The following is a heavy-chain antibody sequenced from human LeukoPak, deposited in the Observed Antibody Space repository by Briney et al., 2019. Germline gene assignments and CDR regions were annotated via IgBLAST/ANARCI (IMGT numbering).Heavy chain of an antibody. Sequence: SETLSLTCTVSGGSLSSQYWSWIRQPPGKGLEWIGYIYYRGSTSYNPSLRSRVTISVDTSKNQFSLRLNSVTAADTAVYYCARDIISEYSKSHSHFDPWGQGTLVTVSS. J-gene: IGHJ5*02. CDR1: GGSLSSQY. V-gene: IGHV4-59*11. CDR2: IYYRGST. D-gene: IGHD5-18*01. CDR3: ARDIISEYSKSHSHFDP.